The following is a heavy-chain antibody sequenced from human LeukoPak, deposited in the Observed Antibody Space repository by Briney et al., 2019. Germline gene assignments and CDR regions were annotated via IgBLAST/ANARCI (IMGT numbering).Heavy chain of an antibody. V-gene: IGHV1-69*02. J-gene: IGHJ6*02. D-gene: IGHD2-8*01. CDR3: ARRPLALNYGMDV. Sequence: VASVKVSCKVSGYTLTKLSMHWVRQAPGQGLEWMGRIIPILGIANYAQKFQGRVTITADKSTSTAYMELSSLRSEDTAVYYCARRPLALNYGMDVWGQGTTVAVSS. CDR1: GYTLTKLS. CDR2: IIPILGIA.